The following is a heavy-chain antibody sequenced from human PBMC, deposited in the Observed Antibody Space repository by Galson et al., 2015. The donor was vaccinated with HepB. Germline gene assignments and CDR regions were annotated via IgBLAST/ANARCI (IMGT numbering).Heavy chain of an antibody. V-gene: IGHV5-51*01. J-gene: IGHJ6*03. D-gene: IGHD5-18*01. CDR1: GYSFTSYW. CDR3: ARHNSGYSYGHQHAQPYYYYYYMDV. Sequence: QSGAEVKKPGESLKISCKGSGYSFTSYWIGWVRQMPGKGLEWMGIIYPGDSDTRYSPSFQGQVTISADKSISTAYLQWSSLKASDTAMYYCARHNSGYSYGHQHAQPYYYYYYMDVWGKGTTVTVSS. CDR2: IYPGDSDT.